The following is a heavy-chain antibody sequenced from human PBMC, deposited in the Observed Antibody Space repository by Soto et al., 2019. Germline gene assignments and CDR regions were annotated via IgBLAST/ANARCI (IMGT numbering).Heavy chain of an antibody. CDR3: AKDAPGSGWLSDY. J-gene: IGHJ4*02. V-gene: IGHV3-23*01. D-gene: IGHD3-22*01. CDR1: GLTFSISA. Sequence: PGGSLRLSCAASGLTFSISAMSWVRQAPGKGLEWVSTITGNGGTSYADFVRGRFTTSRDNSKNTLYLQMKSLRAEDTAAYYCAKDAPGSGWLSDYWGQGTLVTVSS. CDR2: ITGNGGT.